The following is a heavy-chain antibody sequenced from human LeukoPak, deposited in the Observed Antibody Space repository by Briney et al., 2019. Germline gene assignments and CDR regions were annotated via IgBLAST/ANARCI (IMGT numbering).Heavy chain of an antibody. D-gene: IGHD2-2*02. Sequence: GGSLRLSCAASGFTFSSYGMHWVRQAPGKGMEWVAFIRYDGSNKYYADSVKGRFTISRDNSKNTLYLQMNSLRAEDTAVYYCAKDHPPYQLLYRELDYWGQGTLVTVSS. CDR1: GFTFSSYG. CDR3: AKDHPPYQLLYRELDY. V-gene: IGHV3-30*02. CDR2: IRYDGSNK. J-gene: IGHJ4*02.